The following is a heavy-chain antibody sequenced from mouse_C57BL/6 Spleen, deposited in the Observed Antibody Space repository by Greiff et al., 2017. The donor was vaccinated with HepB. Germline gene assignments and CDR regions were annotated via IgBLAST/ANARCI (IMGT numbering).Heavy chain of an antibody. Sequence: QLQQSDAELVKPGASVKISCKVSGYTFTDHTIHWMKQRPEQGLEWIGYIYPRDGSTKYNEKFKGKATLTADKSSSTAYMQLNSLTSEDSAVYFCARNSLYYYGSSYPYAMDYWGQGTSVTVSS. J-gene: IGHJ4*01. CDR3: ARNSLYYYGSSYPYAMDY. CDR1: GYTFTDHT. V-gene: IGHV1-78*01. CDR2: IYPRDGST. D-gene: IGHD1-1*01.